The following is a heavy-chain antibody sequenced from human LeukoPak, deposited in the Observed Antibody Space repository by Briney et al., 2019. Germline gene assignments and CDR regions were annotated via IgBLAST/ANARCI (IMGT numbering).Heavy chain of an antibody. CDR1: GFTFSHYS. CDR3: VRLRRNSDRSGYYYFYNY. CDR2: INPTSTSI. J-gene: IGHJ4*02. D-gene: IGHD3-22*01. Sequence: PGGSLRLSCAASGFTFSHYSINWARQARGKGLEWVSSINPTSTSIYYADAVKGRFTISRDNAKSSLYLQMNSLRAEDTARYYCVRLRRNSDRSGYYYFYNYWGQGIQVTVSS. V-gene: IGHV3-21*03.